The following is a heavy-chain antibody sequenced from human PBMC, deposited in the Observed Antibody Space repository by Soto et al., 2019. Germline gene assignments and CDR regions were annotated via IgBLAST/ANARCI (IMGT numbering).Heavy chain of an antibody. CDR2: ISYDGSNK. V-gene: IGHV3-30*03. Sequence: QVQLVESGGGVVQPGRSLRLSCAASGFTFSSDGMHWVRQAPGKGLEWVAVISYDGSNKYYADSVKGRITISRDTSKNTLYLQMNSLRAEDTAVYYCAPWFGAFDYWGQGTLVTVSS. CDR3: APWFGAFDY. D-gene: IGHD3-10*01. J-gene: IGHJ4*02. CDR1: GFTFSSDG.